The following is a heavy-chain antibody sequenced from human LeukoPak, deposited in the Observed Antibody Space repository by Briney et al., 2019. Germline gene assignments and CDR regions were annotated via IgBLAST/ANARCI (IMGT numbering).Heavy chain of an antibody. D-gene: IGHD1-26*01. J-gene: IGHJ4*02. CDR2: INHSGST. V-gene: IGHV4-34*01. Sequence: SETLSLTCAVYGGSFSGYYWSWIRQPPGKGLEWIGEINHSGSTNYNPSLKSRVTISVDTSKNQFSLKLSSVTAADTAVYYCARDTRSGSYEHWGQGTLVTVSS. CDR3: ARDTRSGSYEH. CDR1: GGSFSGYY.